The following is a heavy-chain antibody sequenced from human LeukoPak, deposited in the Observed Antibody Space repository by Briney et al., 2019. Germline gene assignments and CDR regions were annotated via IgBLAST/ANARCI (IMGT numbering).Heavy chain of an antibody. D-gene: IGHD5-18*01. V-gene: IGHV1-69*13. J-gene: IGHJ4*02. CDR3: AREGPFPWIQLWSHSRSLDY. CDR1: GGTFSSYA. Sequence: VASVKVSCKASGGTFSSYAISWVRQAPGQGLEWMGGIIPIFGTANYAQKFQGRVTITADESTSTAYMELSGLRSEDTAVYYCAREGPFPWIQLWSHSRSLDYWGQGTLVTVSS. CDR2: IIPIFGTA.